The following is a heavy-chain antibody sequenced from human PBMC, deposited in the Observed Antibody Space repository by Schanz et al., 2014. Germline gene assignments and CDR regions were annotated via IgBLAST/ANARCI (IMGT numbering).Heavy chain of an antibody. CDR2: MNPNSGNP. J-gene: IGHJ4*02. CDR1: GGTFSSFG. CDR3: ARGRAFDY. V-gene: IGHV1-8*01. Sequence: QVQLVQSGAEVKKPGASVKVSCKASGGTFSSFGINWARQAPGQGLEWLGWMNPNSGNPGFAHKFRGRVTMTRNTSMSTAYIELHILTSEDTAVYYCARGRAFDYWGQGTLVTVSS.